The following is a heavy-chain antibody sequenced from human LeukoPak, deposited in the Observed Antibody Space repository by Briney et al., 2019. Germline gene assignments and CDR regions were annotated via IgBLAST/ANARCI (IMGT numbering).Heavy chain of an antibody. Sequence: LGTLSLTCTVSGGSISSYYWSWIRQTPGRGREWIGYIYDSGSTNYNPSLKSRVTISVDTSKNHFSLKLSSVTAADTAVYYCARQGGYSCGYLDYWGQGTLVTVCS. CDR3: ARQGGYSCGYLDY. CDR1: GGSISSYY. J-gene: IGHJ4*02. V-gene: IGHV4-59*08. CDR2: IYDSGST. D-gene: IGHD5-18*01.